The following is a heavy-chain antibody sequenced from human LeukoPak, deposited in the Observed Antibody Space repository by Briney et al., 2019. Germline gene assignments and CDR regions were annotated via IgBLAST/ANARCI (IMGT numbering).Heavy chain of an antibody. Sequence: ASVKVSCKASGYTFTSYGISWVRQAPGQGLEWMGWISAYNGNTNYAQKLQGRVTMTTDTSTSTAYMELRSLRSDDTAVYYCARDQLQSGKINPGYFLGQGTLVTVSS. J-gene: IGHJ4*02. CDR2: ISAYNGNT. CDR3: ARDQLQSGKINPGYF. CDR1: GYTFTSYG. D-gene: IGHD5-24*01. V-gene: IGHV1-18*01.